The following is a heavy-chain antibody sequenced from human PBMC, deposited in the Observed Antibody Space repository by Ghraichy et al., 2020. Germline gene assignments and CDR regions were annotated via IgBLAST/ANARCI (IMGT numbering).Heavy chain of an antibody. CDR3: ARDLANHYGSGSLYYGMDV. V-gene: IGHV4-59*01. J-gene: IGHJ6*02. Sequence: SETLSLTCSVSGGSISSYYWTWIRQPPGKGLEWIGFMYHSGRPKYNPSLKSRVIISADTSKNQFSLTLRSVTAADTAVYYCARDLANHYGSGSLYYGMDVWGQGTTVTVS. CDR2: MYHSGRP. D-gene: IGHD3-10*01. CDR1: GGSISSYY.